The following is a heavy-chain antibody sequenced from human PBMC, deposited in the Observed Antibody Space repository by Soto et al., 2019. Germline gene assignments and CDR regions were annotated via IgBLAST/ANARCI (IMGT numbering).Heavy chain of an antibody. D-gene: IGHD3-10*01. Sequence: EVQLLESGGGLVQPGGSLRISCTASGFTFDNYAMAWVRQAPGKGLEWVAGISGSGDRTNYVDSVKGRFTISRDNSKNRLYLQMKSLRAEDTALYYCAKDYGVRGIMTNLFDSWGQGTLFAVSS. J-gene: IGHJ5*01. CDR1: GFTFDNYA. V-gene: IGHV3-23*01. CDR2: ISGSGDRT. CDR3: AKDYGVRGIMTNLFDS.